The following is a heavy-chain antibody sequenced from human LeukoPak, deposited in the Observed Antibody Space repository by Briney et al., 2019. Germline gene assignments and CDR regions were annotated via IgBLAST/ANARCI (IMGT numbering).Heavy chain of an antibody. V-gene: IGHV3-7*01. CDR2: IKQDGSEK. Sequence: GGSLRLSCAASGFTFSSYWMSWVRQAPGKGLEGVANIKQDGSEKYYVDSVKGRFTISRDNAKNSLYLQMNSLRAEDTAVYYCARSHDFWSGYSDYGMDVWGQGTTVTVSS. CDR3: ARSHDFWSGYSDYGMDV. D-gene: IGHD3-3*01. CDR1: GFTFSSYW. J-gene: IGHJ6*02.